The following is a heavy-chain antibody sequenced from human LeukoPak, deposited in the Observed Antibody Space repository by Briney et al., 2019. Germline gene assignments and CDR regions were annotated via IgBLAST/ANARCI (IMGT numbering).Heavy chain of an antibody. CDR2: IIPNSGDT. V-gene: IGHV1-2*02. Sequence: GASAKVCCKASGYTFTGYYMHWVRQAPGQGLEWMGWIIPNSGDTNYAQRFQGTVTMTRDTSISTAYLELTRLRSDDTAVYYCARDKGENWFDPWGQGTLVTVSS. J-gene: IGHJ5*02. CDR1: GYTFTGYY. CDR3: ARDKGENWFDP.